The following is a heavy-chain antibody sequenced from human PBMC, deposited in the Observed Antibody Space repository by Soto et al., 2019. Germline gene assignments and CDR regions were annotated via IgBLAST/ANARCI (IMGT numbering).Heavy chain of an antibody. CDR1: GGSFSTYY. V-gene: IGHV4-34*02. CDR2: INHSGSN. J-gene: IGHJ3*02. Sequence: QLQQWGAGLLKPSETLSLTCVVSGGSFSTYYYNWIRQSPGKGLEWIGEINHSGSNNYSPSLKSRVTMSLETSKNQFSLKLTSVTAADTAVYYCARGGSNDWQVAFDIWGQGTRVTVSS. CDR3: ARGGSNDWQVAFDI. D-gene: IGHD3-9*01.